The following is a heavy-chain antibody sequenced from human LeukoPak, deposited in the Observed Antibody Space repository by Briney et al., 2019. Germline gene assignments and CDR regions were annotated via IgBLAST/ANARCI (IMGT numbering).Heavy chain of an antibody. Sequence: PSETLSLTCTVSGDSISSSSYYWGWIRQPPGKGLEWIGSIYYSGSTYYNPSLKSRVTISVDTSKNQFSLKLSSVTAADTAVYYCAAHTMATMYYFDYWGQGTPVTVSS. D-gene: IGHD5-24*01. V-gene: IGHV4-39*01. J-gene: IGHJ4*02. CDR3: AAHTMATMYYFDY. CDR1: GDSISSSSYY. CDR2: IYYSGST.